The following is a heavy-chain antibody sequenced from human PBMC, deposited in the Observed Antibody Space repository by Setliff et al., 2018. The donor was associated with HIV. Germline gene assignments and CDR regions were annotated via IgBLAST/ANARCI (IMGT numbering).Heavy chain of an antibody. Sequence: ASVKVSCKSSGYTFTSYDIHWVRQAPGQGLEWMGRIIPNSAGTNYAQKFQGRVTMTRDTSISTAYMELSRLRSDDTAVYYCATKVYCTNGVCLDAFDIWGQGTMVTVSS. CDR1: GYTFTSYD. CDR2: IIPNSAGT. D-gene: IGHD2-8*01. V-gene: IGHV1-2*06. CDR3: ATKVYCTNGVCLDAFDI. J-gene: IGHJ3*02.